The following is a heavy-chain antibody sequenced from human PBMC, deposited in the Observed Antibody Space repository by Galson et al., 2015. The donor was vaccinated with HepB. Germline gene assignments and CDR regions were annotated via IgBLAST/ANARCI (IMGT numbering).Heavy chain of an antibody. CDR1: GLTVSSNY. J-gene: IGHJ6*02. CDR3: ARAAGYSGSEYSDV. D-gene: IGHD2/OR15-2a*01. Sequence: SLRLSCAASGLTVSSNYMSWVRQAPGKGLEWVSIIYSGSSTYYADSVKGRFTISRDNSKNTLYLQMNSLRPEDTAVYYCARAAGYSGSEYSDVWGQGTTVTVSS. CDR2: IYSGSST. V-gene: IGHV3-66*02.